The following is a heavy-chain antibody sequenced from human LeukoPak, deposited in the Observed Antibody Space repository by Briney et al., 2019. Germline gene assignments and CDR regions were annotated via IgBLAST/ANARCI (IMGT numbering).Heavy chain of an antibody. CDR1: GFTFSSYS. D-gene: IGHD6-13*01. J-gene: IGHJ5*02. V-gene: IGHV3-21*01. CDR2: ISSSSSYI. Sequence: GGSLRLSCAASGFTFSSYSMNWVRQAPGKGLEWVSSISSSSSYIYYADSVKGRFTISRDNAKNSLYLQMNSLRAEDTAVYYCARGGIAAAENWFDPWAREPWSPSPQ. CDR3: ARGGIAAAENWFDP.